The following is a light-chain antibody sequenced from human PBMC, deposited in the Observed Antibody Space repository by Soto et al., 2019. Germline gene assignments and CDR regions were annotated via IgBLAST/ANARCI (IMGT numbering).Light chain of an antibody. Sequence: EIVLTQSPGSLSLSPGERATLSCRASQSVSSNYLTWYQQKPGQAPRLLIYGASSRATGIPDRFSGSGSGTDFTLTISRLEPEDCAVYYCQQYGSSPFTFGPGTKVDIK. CDR1: QSVSSNY. J-gene: IGKJ3*01. CDR3: QQYGSSPFT. CDR2: GAS. V-gene: IGKV3-20*01.